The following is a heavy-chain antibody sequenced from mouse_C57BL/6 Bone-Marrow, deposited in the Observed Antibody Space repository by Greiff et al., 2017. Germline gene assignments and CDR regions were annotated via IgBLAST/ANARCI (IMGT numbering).Heavy chain of an antibody. Sequence: VQLQQSGPELVKPGASVKISCKASGYTFTDYYMNWVKQSQGKSLEWIGDINPNNGGTSYNQKLKGKATLTVDKSSSTAYMELRSLTSEDSAVYYCARDYYVSIWYFDYWGQGTILTVSS. J-gene: IGHJ2*01. CDR2: INPNNGGT. CDR3: ARDYYVSIWYFDY. CDR1: GYTFTDYY. D-gene: IGHD1-1*01. V-gene: IGHV1-26*01.